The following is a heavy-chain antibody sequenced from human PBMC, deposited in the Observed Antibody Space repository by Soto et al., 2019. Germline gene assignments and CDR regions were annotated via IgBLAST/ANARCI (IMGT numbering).Heavy chain of an antibody. V-gene: IGHV3-73*01. J-gene: IGHJ4*02. CDR1: GFTFSGSA. CDR3: TVLSIVLVPAADFDY. CDR2: IRSKANSYAT. D-gene: IGHD2-2*01. Sequence: GSLRLSCAASGFTFSGSAMHWVRQASGKGLEWVGRIRSKANSYATAYAASVKGRFTISRDDSKNTAYLQMNSLKTEDTAVYFCTVLSIVLVPAADFDYWGQGTLVTVSS.